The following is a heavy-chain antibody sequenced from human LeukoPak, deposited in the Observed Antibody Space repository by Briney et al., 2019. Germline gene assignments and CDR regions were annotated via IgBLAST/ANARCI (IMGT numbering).Heavy chain of an antibody. CDR2: VNPADSET. V-gene: IGHV5-51*01. CDR1: GYRFTSYW. CDR3: ARELDYGDY. J-gene: IGHJ4*02. D-gene: IGHD1-7*01. Sequence: GESLKISCKASGYRFTSYWIGWVRQMPGKGLEYMGMVNPADSETRYSPSFLGQVTISADKSISTAFLQWSSLEASDTAMYYCARELDYGDYWGQGTLVTVSS.